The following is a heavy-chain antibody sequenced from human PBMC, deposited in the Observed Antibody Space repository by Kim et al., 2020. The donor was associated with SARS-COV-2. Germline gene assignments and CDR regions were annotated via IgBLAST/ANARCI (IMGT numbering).Heavy chain of an antibody. D-gene: IGHD6-19*01. Sequence: VKGRFIISRDNSKNSLQLQLNSLRVEDTAIYYGARARGSSGWSTYFDYWGQGTLVTVSS. CDR3: ARARGSSGWSTYFDY. J-gene: IGHJ4*02. V-gene: IGHV3-53*01.